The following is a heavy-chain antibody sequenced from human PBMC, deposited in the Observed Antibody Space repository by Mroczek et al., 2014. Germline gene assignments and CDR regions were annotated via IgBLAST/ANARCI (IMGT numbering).Heavy chain of an antibody. V-gene: IGHV3-33*01. Sequence: VQLVQSGGGVVQPGRSLRLSCAASGFTFSSYGMHWVRQAPGKGLEWVAVIWYDGSNKYYADSVKGRFTISRDNSKNTLYLQMNSLRAEDTAVYYCARDFSYSSSFAPSYYYYGMDVWGQGTTVTVSS. CDR1: GFTFSSYG. CDR3: ARDFSYSSSFAPSYYYYGMDV. D-gene: IGHD6-6*01. CDR2: IWYDGSNK. J-gene: IGHJ6*02.